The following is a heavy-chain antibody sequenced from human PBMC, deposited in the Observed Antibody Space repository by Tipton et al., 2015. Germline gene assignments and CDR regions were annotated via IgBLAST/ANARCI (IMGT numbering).Heavy chain of an antibody. J-gene: IGHJ5*01. D-gene: IGHD2-8*01. V-gene: IGHV5-51*01. Sequence: QSGAEVKKPGESLKISCKGSGYSFTSYWIGWVRQMPGKGPEWMGIIYPGDSDAKYSPSFQGQVTISVDKSINSAYLQWSSLKASDTAIYYCARQPLVYAINGWLDSWGQGTLVTVSS. CDR1: GYSFTSYW. CDR3: ARQPLVYAINGWLDS. CDR2: IYPGDSDA.